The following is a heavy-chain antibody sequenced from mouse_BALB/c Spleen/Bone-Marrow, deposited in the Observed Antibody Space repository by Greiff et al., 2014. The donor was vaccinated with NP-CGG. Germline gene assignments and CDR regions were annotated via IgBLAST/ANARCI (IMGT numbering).Heavy chain of an antibody. Sequence: QVQLKESGAELVRPGTSVKVSCKASGYAFTNYLIEWVKQRPGQGLEWIGVNNPGSGGTNYNEKFKGKATLTADKSSSTVYMQLSSLATDDSAVYFCARSIYDGYYEAMDYWGQGTSVTVSS. CDR2: NNPGSGGT. CDR1: GYAFTNYL. CDR3: ARSIYDGYYEAMDY. J-gene: IGHJ4*01. D-gene: IGHD2-3*01. V-gene: IGHV1-54*03.